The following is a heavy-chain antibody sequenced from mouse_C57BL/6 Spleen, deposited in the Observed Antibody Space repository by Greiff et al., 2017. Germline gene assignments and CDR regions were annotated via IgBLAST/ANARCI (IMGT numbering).Heavy chain of an antibody. CDR1: GYTFTSYW. J-gene: IGHJ2*01. Sequence: QVQLQQPGAELVKPGASVKLSCKASGYTFTSYWMQWVKQRPGQGLEWIGEIDPSDSFTNYNQKFKGKATLTVDTSSSTAYMQLSRLTSEDSAVYYCARYDYWGQGTTLTVSS. CDR2: IDPSDSFT. V-gene: IGHV1-50*01. CDR3: ARYDY.